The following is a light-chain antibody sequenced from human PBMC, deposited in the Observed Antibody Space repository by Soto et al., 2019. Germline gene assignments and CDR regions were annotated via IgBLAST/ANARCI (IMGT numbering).Light chain of an antibody. J-gene: IGKJ1*01. CDR3: QKYGSSRPK. CDR1: QNIYYN. CDR2: CAS. V-gene: IGKV3-20*01. Sequence: IVRTQSPDPLSLSPGQTATLSCRASQNIYYNVVWYQHRPGQDPSLLLFCASTRATGVPARFSGSGSATDVFLTISRLEHEDFVVYYCQKYGSSRPKFGQGTKVDIK.